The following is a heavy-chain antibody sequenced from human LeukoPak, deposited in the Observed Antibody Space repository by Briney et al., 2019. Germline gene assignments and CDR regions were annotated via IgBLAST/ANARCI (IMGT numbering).Heavy chain of an antibody. Sequence: GGSLRLSCAASGFTLSSYAMSWVRQAPGKGLEWVSAITGSGDRTYYADSVKGRFTVSRDTSKNTLFLQMNSLRAEDTAVYYCAKLLRGVVVPYFDYWGQGTLVTVSS. V-gene: IGHV3-23*01. CDR3: AKLLRGVVVPYFDY. CDR1: GFTLSSYA. J-gene: IGHJ4*02. CDR2: ITGSGDRT. D-gene: IGHD3-10*01.